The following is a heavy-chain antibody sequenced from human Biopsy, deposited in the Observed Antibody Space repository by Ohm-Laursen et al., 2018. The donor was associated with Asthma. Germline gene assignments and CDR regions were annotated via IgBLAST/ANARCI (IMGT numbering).Heavy chain of an antibody. V-gene: IGHV4-39*01. CDR2: IYYSGTT. J-gene: IGHJ6*02. CDR1: SGSGGYMRSGNYY. Sequence: SETLSLTCSLSSGSGGYMRSGNYYWGWIRQPPGKGLEWIGSIYYSGTTYYNPSLESRVTVSADTSKNQFSLKLTSVTAADTAAYYCVRGSSSWHHGPFHYYYGMDVWGQGTTVTVSS. CDR3: VRGSSSWHHGPFHYYYGMDV. D-gene: IGHD6-13*01.